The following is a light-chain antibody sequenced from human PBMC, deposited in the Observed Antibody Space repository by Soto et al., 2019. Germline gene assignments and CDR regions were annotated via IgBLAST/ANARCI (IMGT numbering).Light chain of an antibody. J-gene: IGLJ1*01. Sequence: ALTQPPSASGSPGQSVTISCTGTSSDVGGYNYVSWYQQHPGKAPKLMISEVSKRPSGVPDRFSGSKSGNAASLTVSGLQAEDEADYYCSSYAGAFYVFGTGTKVTVL. V-gene: IGLV2-8*01. CDR1: SSDVGGYNY. CDR2: EVS. CDR3: SSYAGAFYV.